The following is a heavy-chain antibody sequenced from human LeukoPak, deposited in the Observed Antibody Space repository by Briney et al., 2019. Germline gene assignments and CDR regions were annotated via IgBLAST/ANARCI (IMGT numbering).Heavy chain of an antibody. CDR3: AKNQILDDSGSWYGY. CDR2: ISGRGGGT. CDR1: GFTFSTSA. Sequence: GGSLRLSCGASGFTFSTSAMSWVRHTPGKGLECVSHISGRGGGTYYAESVKGRFTVSRDNSKNTLYLQMKSVRCDDTAVYYCAKNQILDDSGSWYGYWGQGTVVTVSS. J-gene: IGHJ4*02. D-gene: IGHD6-13*01. V-gene: IGHV3-23*01.